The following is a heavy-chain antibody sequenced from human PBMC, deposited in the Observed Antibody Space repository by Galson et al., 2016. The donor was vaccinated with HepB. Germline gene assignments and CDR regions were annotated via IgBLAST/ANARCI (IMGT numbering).Heavy chain of an antibody. V-gene: IGHV1-2*02. CDR3: ARVGSSGWSYSYLDS. Sequence: SVKVSCKASGYTFTGHYIHWVRQAPGQGLEWMGWINPNGGGTNSAQKLHGRLTMTRDTSANTAHMELASLRSDDTAVYYCARVGSSGWSYSYLDSWGQGTLVTVSS. CDR2: INPNGGGT. CDR1: GYTFTGHY. D-gene: IGHD6-13*01. J-gene: IGHJ4*02.